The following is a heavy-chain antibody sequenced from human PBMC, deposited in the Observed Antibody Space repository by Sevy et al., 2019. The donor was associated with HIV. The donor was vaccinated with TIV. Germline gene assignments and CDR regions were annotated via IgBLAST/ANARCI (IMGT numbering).Heavy chain of an antibody. J-gene: IGHJ4*02. D-gene: IGHD3-22*01. CDR3: ATSRSGYFDSSGYYIY. V-gene: IGHV5-51*01. Sequence: GQSLKISCKGSGYSFTSHWIGWMRHMPGKGLEWMGIIYPDDSDTRYSPSFQGQVTFSADKSISTAYLQWSSLKASDTAMYYCATSRSGYFDSSGYYIYWGQGTLVTVSS. CDR1: GYSFTSHW. CDR2: IYPDDSDT.